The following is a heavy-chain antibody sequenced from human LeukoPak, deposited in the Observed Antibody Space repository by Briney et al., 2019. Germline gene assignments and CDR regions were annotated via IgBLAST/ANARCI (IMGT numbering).Heavy chain of an antibody. J-gene: IGHJ6*02. CDR2: INPNSGGT. D-gene: IGHD3-10*01. CDR1: GYTFTGYY. CDR3: ARETYYYGSGRNYYYYGMDV. V-gene: IGHV1-2*02. Sequence: ASVKVSCKASGYTFTGYYMHWVRQAPGQGLEWMGWINPNSGGTNYAQKFQGRVTMTRDTSISTAYMELSRLRSDDTAVYYCARETYYYGSGRNYYYYGMDVWGQGTTVTVSS.